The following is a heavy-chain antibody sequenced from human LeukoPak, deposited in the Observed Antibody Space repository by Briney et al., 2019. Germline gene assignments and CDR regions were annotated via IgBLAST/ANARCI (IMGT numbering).Heavy chain of an antibody. CDR3: ARAPSGWSNYWYFDL. Sequence: PGGSLRLSCAASGFTFSSYGMNWVRQAPGKGLEWVSATSGSGSSPNYSDSVKGRFIISRDNSKNTLFLQMNSLRAEDTAVYYCARAPSGWSNYWYFDLWGRGTLVTVSS. CDR1: GFTFSSYG. CDR2: TSGSGSSP. J-gene: IGHJ2*01. D-gene: IGHD6-19*01. V-gene: IGHV3-23*01.